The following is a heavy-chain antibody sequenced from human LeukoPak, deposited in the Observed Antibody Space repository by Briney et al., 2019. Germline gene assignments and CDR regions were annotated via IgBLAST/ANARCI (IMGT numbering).Heavy chain of an antibody. V-gene: IGHV5-51*01. J-gene: IGHJ5*02. D-gene: IGHD6-19*01. Sequence: GESLKISCKGSGYSFTSYWIGWVRQMPGKGLEWMGIIYPGDSDTRYSPSFQGQVTISADKSISTAYLQWSSLKASDTAMYYCARQAGSGWYSNWFDPWGQGTLVTVSS. CDR2: IYPGDSDT. CDR1: GYSFTSYW. CDR3: ARQAGSGWYSNWFDP.